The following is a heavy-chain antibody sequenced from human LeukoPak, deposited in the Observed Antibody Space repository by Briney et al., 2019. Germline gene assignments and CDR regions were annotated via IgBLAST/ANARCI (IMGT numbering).Heavy chain of an antibody. V-gene: IGHV3-66*02. CDR3: ARDRILDH. CDR2: IYSDGST. Sequence: GGSLRLSCAASGLTVNKNYINWVRQAPGKGPEWVSVIYSDGSTYYADSVKGRFTISRDNSKNTVFLQMNSLRTEDTAVYYCARDRILDHWGQGTLVTVSS. J-gene: IGHJ4*02. CDR1: GLTVNKNY.